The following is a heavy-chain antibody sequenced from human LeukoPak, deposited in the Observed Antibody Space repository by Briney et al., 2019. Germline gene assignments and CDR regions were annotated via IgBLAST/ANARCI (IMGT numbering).Heavy chain of an antibody. CDR2: MNPNSGNT. V-gene: IGHV1-8*01. D-gene: IGHD2-2*01. CDR3: ARGRLLYCSSTSCYRHTGWFDP. CDR1: GYTFTSYD. Sequence: ASVKVSCKASGYTFTSYDINWVRQAPGQGLEWMGWMNPNSGNTGYAQKFQGRVTMTRNTSISTAYMELSSLRSEDTAVYYCARGRLLYCSSTSCYRHTGWFDPWGQGTLVTVSS. J-gene: IGHJ5*02.